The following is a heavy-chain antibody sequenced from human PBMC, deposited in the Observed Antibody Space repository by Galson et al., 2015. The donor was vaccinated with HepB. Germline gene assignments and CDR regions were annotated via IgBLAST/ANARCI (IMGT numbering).Heavy chain of an antibody. J-gene: IGHJ6*03. CDR2: MSYDGSNK. V-gene: IGHV3-30-3*01. CDR1: GFTFSSYA. D-gene: IGHD3-3*01. Sequence: LRLSCAASGFTFSSYAMHWVRQAPGKGLEWVAVMSYDGSNKYYADSVKGRFTISRDNSKNTLYLQMNSLRAEDTAVYYCARNYDFWSGYSRPHYYYYYMDVWGKGTTVTVSS. CDR3: ARNYDFWSGYSRPHYYYYYMDV.